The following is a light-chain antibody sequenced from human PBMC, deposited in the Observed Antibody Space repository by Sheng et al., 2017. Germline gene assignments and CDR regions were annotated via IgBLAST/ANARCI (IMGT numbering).Light chain of an antibody. CDR1: QGIDNY. J-gene: IGKJ4*01. CDR2: AAS. V-gene: IGKV1-27*01. Sequence: DIQMTQSPSSLSASVGDRVTITCRASQGIDNYLSWYQQKPGKVPKLLIYAASALQSGVPSRFNGSGSGTDFTLSISSLQPEDAAIYYCQKYNSAPLTFGGGTEGRDQT. CDR3: QKYNSAPLT.